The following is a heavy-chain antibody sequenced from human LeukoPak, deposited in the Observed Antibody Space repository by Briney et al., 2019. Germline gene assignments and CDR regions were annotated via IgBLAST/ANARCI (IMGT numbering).Heavy chain of an antibody. J-gene: IGHJ4*02. CDR2: INSDGSSA. D-gene: IGHD7-27*01. V-gene: IGHV3-74*01. Sequence: GGSLRLSCVASGVTFSNHCMHWVRHAPGKGLVWVSRINSDGSSASYAASVKGRFTISRDNAKNTLYLQMNSLRAEDTAVYYCVRDLTGDSAPDSDCWGQGTLVTVSS. CDR3: VRDLTGDSAPDSDC. CDR1: GVTFSNHC.